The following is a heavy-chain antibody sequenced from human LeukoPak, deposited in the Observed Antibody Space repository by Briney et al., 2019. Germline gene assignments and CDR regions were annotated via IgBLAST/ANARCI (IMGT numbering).Heavy chain of an antibody. CDR3: ARGYCSGGSCFDHFDY. CDR1: GGTFSSYA. Sequence: SVKVFCKASGGTFSSYAISWVRQAPGQGLEWMGGIIPIFGTANYAQKFQGRVTITTDESTSTAYMELSSLRSEDTAVYYCARGYCSGGSCFDHFDYWGQGTLVTVSS. D-gene: IGHD2-15*01. CDR2: IIPIFGTA. J-gene: IGHJ4*02. V-gene: IGHV1-69*05.